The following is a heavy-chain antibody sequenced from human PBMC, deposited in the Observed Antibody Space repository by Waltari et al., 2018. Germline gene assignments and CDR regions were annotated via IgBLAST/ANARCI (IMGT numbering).Heavy chain of an antibody. CDR1: GYSISSGYY. J-gene: IGHJ6*02. Sequence: QVQLQESGPGLVKPSETLSLTCAVSGYSISSGYYWGWIRQPPGKGLEWIGSIYHSGSTYYNPSLKSRVTISVDTSKNQFSLKLSSVTAADTAVYYCARLRVRYYGMDVWGQGTTVTVSS. CDR3: ARLRVRYYGMDV. V-gene: IGHV4-38-2*01. CDR2: IYHSGST.